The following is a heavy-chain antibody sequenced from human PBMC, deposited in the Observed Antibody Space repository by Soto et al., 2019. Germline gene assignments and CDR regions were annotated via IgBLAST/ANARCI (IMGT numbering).Heavy chain of an antibody. CDR3: ARVDSSGYHFDY. D-gene: IGHD3-22*01. Sequence: SETLSLTCTVSGGSISSGDYYWSWIRQPPGKGLEWIGYIYYSGSTYYNPSLKSRVTISVDTSKNQFSLKLSSVTAADTAVYYCARVDSSGYHFDYWGQGTLVTVSS. CDR2: IYYSGST. V-gene: IGHV4-30-4*01. J-gene: IGHJ4*02. CDR1: GGSISSGDYY.